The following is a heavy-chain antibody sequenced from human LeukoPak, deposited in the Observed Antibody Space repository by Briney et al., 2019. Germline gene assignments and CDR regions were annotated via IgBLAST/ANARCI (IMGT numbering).Heavy chain of an antibody. J-gene: IGHJ5*02. CDR1: GGSISSGGYY. CDR3: ARGPAAAYSGHWFDP. V-gene: IGHV4-31*03. Sequence: KTSGTLSLTCTVSGGSISSGGYYWSWIRQHPGKGLVWIGYIYYSGSTYYNPSLKSRVTISVDTSKNQFSLKLSSVTAADTAVYYCARGPAAAYSGHWFDPWGQGTLVTVSS. CDR2: IYYSGST. D-gene: IGHD2-2*01.